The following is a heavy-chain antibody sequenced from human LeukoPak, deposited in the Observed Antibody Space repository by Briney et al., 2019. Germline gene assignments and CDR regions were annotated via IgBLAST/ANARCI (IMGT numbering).Heavy chain of an antibody. CDR3: ARARGLGELSLLGY. J-gene: IGHJ4*02. CDR2: IIPIFGTA. Sequence: SVKVSCKASGYTFTSYDINWVRQAPGRGLEWMGGIIPIFGTANYAQKFQGRVTITADESTSTAYMELSSLRSEDTAVYYCARARGLGELSLLGYWGQGTLVTVSS. D-gene: IGHD3-16*02. V-gene: IGHV1-69*13. CDR1: GYTFTSYD.